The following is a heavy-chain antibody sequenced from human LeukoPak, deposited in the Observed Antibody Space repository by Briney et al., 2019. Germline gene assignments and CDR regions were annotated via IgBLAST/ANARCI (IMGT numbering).Heavy chain of an antibody. J-gene: IGHJ4*02. CDR2: ISSSSSYI. Sequence: GSLRLSCAASGFTFSSYSMNWVRQAPGKGLEWVSSISSSSSYIYYADSVKGRFTISRDNAKNSLYLQMNSLRAEDTAVYYCARDPRRTTVTYDYWGQGTLVTVSS. CDR1: GFTFSSYS. D-gene: IGHD4-17*01. V-gene: IGHV3-21*01. CDR3: ARDPRRTTVTYDY.